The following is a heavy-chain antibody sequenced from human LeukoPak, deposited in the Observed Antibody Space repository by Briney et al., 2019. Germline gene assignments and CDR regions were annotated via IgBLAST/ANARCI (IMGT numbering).Heavy chain of an antibody. V-gene: IGHV3-21*01. J-gene: IGHJ4*02. Sequence: PGGSLRLSCAASGFTLSSYSMNWVRQAPGKGLEWVSSISSSSSYIYYADSVKGRFTISRDNAKNSLYLQMNSLRAEDTAVYYCARDSWNDCSGGSCYSNYWGQGTLVTVSS. CDR1: GFTLSSYS. CDR3: ARDSWNDCSGGSCYSNY. CDR2: ISSSSSYI. D-gene: IGHD2-15*01.